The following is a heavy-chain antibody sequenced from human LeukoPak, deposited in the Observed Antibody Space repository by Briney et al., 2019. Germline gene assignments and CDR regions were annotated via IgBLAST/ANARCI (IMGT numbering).Heavy chain of an antibody. CDR1: GFTVSSNY. D-gene: IGHD6-19*01. V-gene: IGHV3-66*01. Sequence: GGSLRLSCAASGFTVSSNYMSWVRQAPGKGLEWVSVIYSGGSTYYADSVKGRFTISRDNSKNTLYLQMNSLRAEDTAVYYCARDFRETAVAGTWDDYWGQGTLVTVSS. CDR2: IYSGGST. J-gene: IGHJ4*02. CDR3: ARDFRETAVAGTWDDY.